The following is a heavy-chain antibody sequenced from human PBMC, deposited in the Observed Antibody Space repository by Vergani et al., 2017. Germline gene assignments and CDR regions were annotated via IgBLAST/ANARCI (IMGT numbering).Heavy chain of an antibody. CDR3: AKANPRNSGYDYLYYYHAMDV. J-gene: IGHJ6*02. Sequence: EVQLVESGGDLAQPGGSLTLSCVAYGLVFSDYTMSWVRQAPGRGLEWVSIISGSATGGVTYVADSVKGRFTIFRDNSKNTLYLQMNSLSAGDTAVYYCAKANPRNSGYDYLYYYHAMDVWGQGTTVTVSS. V-gene: IGHV3-23*04. CDR2: ISGSATGGVT. D-gene: IGHD5-12*01. CDR1: GLVFSDYT.